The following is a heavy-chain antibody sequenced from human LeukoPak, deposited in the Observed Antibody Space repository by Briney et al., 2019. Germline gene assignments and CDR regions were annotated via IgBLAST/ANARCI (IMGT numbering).Heavy chain of an antibody. CDR2: IYPGDSDT. D-gene: IGHD3-10*01. V-gene: IGHV5-51*01. CDR3: TLRGDSNYYDY. J-gene: IGHJ4*02. CDR1: GYNFANYW. Sequence: GESLKISCKASGYNFANYWIAWVRLMPGKGLEWMGTIYPGDSDTRYRPSFQGQVTISADKSITTAYLQWSTLKASDTAMCYCTLRGDSNYYDYWGQGTLVTVSS.